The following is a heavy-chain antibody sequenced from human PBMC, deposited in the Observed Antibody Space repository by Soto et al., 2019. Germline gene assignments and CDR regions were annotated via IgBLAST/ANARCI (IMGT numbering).Heavy chain of an antibody. CDR3: ARDRPNVLLWFGEFAPGGY. Sequence: QLGGSLRLSCAASGFTFSSYAMHWVRRAPGKGLEWVAVISYDGSNKYYADSVKGRFTISRDNSKNTLYLQMNSLRAEDTAVYYCARDRPNVLLWFGEFAPGGYWGQGTLVTVSS. CDR1: GFTFSSYA. V-gene: IGHV3-30-3*01. J-gene: IGHJ4*02. D-gene: IGHD3-10*01. CDR2: ISYDGSNK.